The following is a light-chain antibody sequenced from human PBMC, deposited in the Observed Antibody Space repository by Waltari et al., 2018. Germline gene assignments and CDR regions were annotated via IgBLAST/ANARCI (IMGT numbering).Light chain of an antibody. J-gene: IGLJ3*02. CDR2: DVI. Sequence: QSALTPPAPVSGSPGQSITISCTGTSRAIGGYVYASWYQQYPGKAPKLIIYDVIYRPSGVSNRVSGSKSGNTASLTISGLQAEDEANYYCCSYTSASTLGVFGGGTKLTVL. CDR1: SRAIGGYVY. CDR3: CSYTSASTLGV. V-gene: IGLV2-14*03.